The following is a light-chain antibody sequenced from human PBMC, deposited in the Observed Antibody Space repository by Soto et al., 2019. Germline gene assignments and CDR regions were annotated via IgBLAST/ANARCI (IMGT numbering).Light chain of an antibody. CDR3: QQFNDWPRT. CDR2: DAS. V-gene: IGKV3-15*01. Sequence: EIAMTQSPATLSVSPGERATLPCRASQSVSSKLAWYQQKPGQAPRLLIYDASTRATGIPARFSGSGSGTEFTLTISSLQSEDFAFYYCQQFNDWPRTFGQGTKVDIK. J-gene: IGKJ1*01. CDR1: QSVSSK.